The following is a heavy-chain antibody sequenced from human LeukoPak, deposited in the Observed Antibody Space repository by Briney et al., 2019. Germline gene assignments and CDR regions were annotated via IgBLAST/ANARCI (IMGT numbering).Heavy chain of an antibody. CDR1: GDSISSNSYY. V-gene: IGHV4-39*01. D-gene: IGHD1-26*01. Sequence: SETLSLTCTVSGDSISSNSYYWGWPRQTPGKGLEWIGSIYHRGSTYYNPSLKSRVTISVDTSKNQFSLKMRSVTAADTAVYYCARRGWDILFDFWGQGTLVTVSS. J-gene: IGHJ4*02. CDR2: IYHRGST. CDR3: ARRGWDILFDF.